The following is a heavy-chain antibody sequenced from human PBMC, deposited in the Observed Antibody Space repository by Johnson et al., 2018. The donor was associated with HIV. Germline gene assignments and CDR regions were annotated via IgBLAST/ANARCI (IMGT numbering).Heavy chain of an antibody. J-gene: IGHJ3*02. CDR3: ASTRLGAFDI. CDR2: ISYDGSNK. Sequence: QVTLVESGGGVVQPGRSLRLSCAASGFSLSSYAMHWVRQAPGKGLEWVAVISYDGSNKYYADSVKGRFTISRDNSKNTLYLQMDSLRVEDTAVYYCASTRLGAFDIWGQGTMVTVSS. V-gene: IGHV3-30*14. CDR1: GFSLSSYA. D-gene: IGHD6-6*01.